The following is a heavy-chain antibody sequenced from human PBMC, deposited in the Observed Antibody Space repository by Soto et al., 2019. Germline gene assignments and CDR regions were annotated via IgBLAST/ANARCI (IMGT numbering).Heavy chain of an antibody. CDR3: ARGGGLRCFYYGMDV. J-gene: IGHJ6*02. CDR1: GGSVSSGGYY. D-gene: IGHD4-17*01. V-gene: IGHV4-31*03. CDR2: IYYSGST. Sequence: SETLSLTCTVSGGSVSSGGYYWSWIRQHPGKGLEWIGYIYYSGSTYYNPSLKSRVTISVDTSKNQFSLELSSVTAADTAVYYCARGGGLRCFYYGMDVWGQGTTVTVSS.